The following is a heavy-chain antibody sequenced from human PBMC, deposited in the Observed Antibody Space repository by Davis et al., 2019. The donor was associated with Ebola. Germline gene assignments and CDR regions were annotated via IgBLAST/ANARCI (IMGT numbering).Heavy chain of an antibody. J-gene: IGHJ6*04. D-gene: IGHD3-3*01. Sequence: HTGGSLRLSCAASGFTFSSYSMNWVRQAPGKGLVWVSRSNTGGSRVDYADSVRGRFTIYRDNAKNTLYLQMNSLKAEDTAVYYCARSGLSFGVVKYHYGMDVWGKGTTVTVSS. V-gene: IGHV3-74*01. CDR1: GFTFSSYS. CDR2: SNTGGSRV. CDR3: ARSGLSFGVVKYHYGMDV.